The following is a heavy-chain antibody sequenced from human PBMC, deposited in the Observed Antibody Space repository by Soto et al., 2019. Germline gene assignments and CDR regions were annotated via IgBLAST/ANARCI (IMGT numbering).Heavy chain of an antibody. Sequence: TLSLSCAVSGVSISSGGYYWSWIRQHPGKGLEWIGYIYYSGSTYYNPSPKSRVTISVDTSKNQFSLKLSSVTAADTAVYYCARGVGYSDILTGYPTDWYFDLWGRGTLVTVSS. V-gene: IGHV4-31*11. D-gene: IGHD3-9*01. CDR2: IYYSGST. J-gene: IGHJ2*01. CDR1: GVSISSGGYY. CDR3: ARGVGYSDILTGYPTDWYFDL.